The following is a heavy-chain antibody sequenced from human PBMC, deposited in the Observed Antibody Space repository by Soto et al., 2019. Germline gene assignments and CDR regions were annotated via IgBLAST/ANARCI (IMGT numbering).Heavy chain of an antibody. D-gene: IGHD2-2*01. CDR1: GYTFTSYG. J-gene: IGHJ4*02. CDR2: ISAYNGNT. CDR3: ARDIVLVPAAIPFDY. Sequence: ASVKVSCKASGYTFTSYGISWVRQAPGQGLEWMGWISAYNGNTNYAQKLQGRVTMTTDTSTSTAYMELRSLRSDDTAVYYCARDIVLVPAAIPFDYWGQGTLVTVSS. V-gene: IGHV1-18*01.